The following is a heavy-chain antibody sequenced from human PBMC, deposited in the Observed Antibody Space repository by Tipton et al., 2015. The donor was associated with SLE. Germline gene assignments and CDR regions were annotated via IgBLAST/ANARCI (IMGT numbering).Heavy chain of an antibody. CDR3: ASMKGVGATTDY. CDR2: IRYDGSNK. CDR1: GFTFSSYG. J-gene: IGHJ4*02. D-gene: IGHD1-26*01. Sequence: SGFTFSSYGMHWARQAPGKGLEWVAFIRYDGSNKYYADSVKGRFTISRDNSKNTLYLQMNSLRAEDTAVYYCASMKGVGATTDYWGQGTLVTVSS. V-gene: IGHV3-30*02.